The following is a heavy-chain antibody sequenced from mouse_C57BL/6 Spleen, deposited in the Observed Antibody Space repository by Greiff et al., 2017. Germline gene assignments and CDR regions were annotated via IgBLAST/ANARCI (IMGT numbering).Heavy chain of an antibody. D-gene: IGHD2-5*01. Sequence: QFQLKESGPGLVAPSQSLSITCTVSGFSLTSYGVHWVRQPPGKGLEWLVVIWSDGSTTYNSALKSRLSISKDNSKSQVFLKMNSLQTDDTAMYYCARHGHSNYAMDYWGQGTSVTVSS. V-gene: IGHV2-6-1*01. CDR2: IWSDGST. J-gene: IGHJ4*01. CDR3: ARHGHSNYAMDY. CDR1: GFSLTSYG.